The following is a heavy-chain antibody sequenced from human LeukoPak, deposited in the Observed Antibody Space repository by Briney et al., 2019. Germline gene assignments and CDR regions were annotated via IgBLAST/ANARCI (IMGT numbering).Heavy chain of an antibody. J-gene: IGHJ4*02. D-gene: IGHD6-13*01. CDR1: GFXFRTYW. V-gene: IGHV3-74*01. Sequence: GGSLRLSCAASGFXFRTYWMHWVRQAPGKGRVWVAHINSVGTSTSYADSVKGRFTVSRDNAENKLYLQMNSLRADDTAVYYCARDDLSWYSGIDYWGQGTLVTVSS. CDR2: INSVGTST. CDR3: ARDDLSWYSGIDY.